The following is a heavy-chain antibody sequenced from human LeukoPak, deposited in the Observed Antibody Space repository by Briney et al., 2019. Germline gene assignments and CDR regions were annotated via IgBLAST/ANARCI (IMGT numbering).Heavy chain of an antibody. Sequence: PGGSLRLSCAASGFTFSSYAMSWVRQAPGKGREWVSAISGSGGSTYYADSVQGRFTISRDNSKNTLYLQMNSLRAEDTAVYYCAKDITYYYGSGSYGGFDYWGQGTLVTVSS. J-gene: IGHJ4*02. CDR3: AKDITYYYGSGSYGGFDY. CDR2: ISGSGGST. D-gene: IGHD3-10*01. CDR1: GFTFSSYA. V-gene: IGHV3-23*01.